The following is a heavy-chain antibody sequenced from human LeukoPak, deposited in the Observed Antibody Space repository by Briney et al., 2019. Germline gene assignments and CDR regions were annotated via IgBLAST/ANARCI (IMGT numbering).Heavy chain of an antibody. D-gene: IGHD2-15*01. CDR3: ARVDRDCSGGSCYLRYYYYYMDV. V-gene: IGHV3-7*01. J-gene: IGHJ6*03. CDR2: IKQDGSEK. CDR1: GFTFSSYW. Sequence: GGSLRLSCAAPGFTFSSYWMSWVRQAPGKGLEWVANIKQDGSEKYYVDSVKGRFTISRDNAKNSLYLQMNSLRAEDTAVYYCARVDRDCSGGSCYLRYYYYYMDVWGKGTTATVSS.